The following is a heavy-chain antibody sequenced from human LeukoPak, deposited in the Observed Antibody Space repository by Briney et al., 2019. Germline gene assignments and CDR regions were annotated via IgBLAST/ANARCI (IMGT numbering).Heavy chain of an antibody. J-gene: IGHJ5*02. CDR2: IYYSGST. CDR1: GGSISSSRNY. CDR3: ARLPSRGYDTYNWFDP. D-gene: IGHD3-9*01. Sequence: PSEALSLTCTVSGGSISSSRNYWGWIRQPPGKGLEYIGSIYYSGSTYYNPSLKSRVSISVDTSKNQFSLKLNSVAAADTAVYYCARLPSRGYDTYNWFDPWGQGTLVTVSS. V-gene: IGHV4-39*01.